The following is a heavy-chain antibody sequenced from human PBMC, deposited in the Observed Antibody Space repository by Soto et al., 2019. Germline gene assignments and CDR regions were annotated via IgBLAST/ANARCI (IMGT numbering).Heavy chain of an antibody. CDR1: GFIFSDYS. V-gene: IGHV3-23*01. Sequence: EVELLESGGDLVQPGGSLRLSCAVTGFIFSDYSMSWVRQAPGKGLEWVSGISGVGGSTYYADSVKGRFTISRDNSKNTLYLQMNSLRAEDTVLYYCAKSLGDHWYEYYFHYWGQGTLVTVSS. CDR3: AKSLGDHWYEYYFHY. J-gene: IGHJ4*02. CDR2: ISGVGGST. D-gene: IGHD1-1*01.